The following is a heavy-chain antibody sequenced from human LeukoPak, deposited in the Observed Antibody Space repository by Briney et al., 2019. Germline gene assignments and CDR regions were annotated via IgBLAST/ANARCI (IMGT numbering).Heavy chain of an antibody. CDR2: ISATGGST. D-gene: IGHD3-22*01. CDR1: GFSFSSYA. V-gene: IGHV3-23*01. CDR3: ASGGGYYFPFDY. Sequence: GGSLRLSCAASGFSFSSYAMTWVRQAPGKGLEWVSDISATGGSTHYADSVKGRFTISRDNSKNTLFLQMNSLRAEDTAVYSCASGGGYYFPFDYWGQGTLVTVSS. J-gene: IGHJ4*02.